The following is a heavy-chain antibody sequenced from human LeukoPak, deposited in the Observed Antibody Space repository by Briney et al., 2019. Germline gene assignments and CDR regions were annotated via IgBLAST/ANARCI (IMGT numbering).Heavy chain of an antibody. D-gene: IGHD3-3*01. Sequence: HPGGSLRLSCAASGFTLSTYTMNWVRQAPGKGLEWVSTISSSDGNTYYADSVKGRFTISRDNSKNTLYLQMNSLRAEDTAVYFCAKGAGIGVAYQFDFWGQGTLVTVSS. CDR2: ISSSDGNT. CDR3: AKGAGIGVAYQFDF. J-gene: IGHJ4*02. V-gene: IGHV3-23*01. CDR1: GFTLSTYT.